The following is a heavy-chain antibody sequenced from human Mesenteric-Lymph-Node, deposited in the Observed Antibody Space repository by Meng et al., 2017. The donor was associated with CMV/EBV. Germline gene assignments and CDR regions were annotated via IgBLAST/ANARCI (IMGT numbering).Heavy chain of an antibody. V-gene: IGHV3-9*01. CDR1: GFTFDNYA. D-gene: IGHD6-13*01. CDR2: ISWNSNDI. Sequence: SLKISCAASGFTFDNYAMHWVRQAPGKGLEWVSGISWNSNDIDYADSAKGRFTISRDNAKNSLYLQMNSLRADDTALYYCAKDLWGSSWNYFDYWGQGTLVTVSS. J-gene: IGHJ4*02. CDR3: AKDLWGSSWNYFDY.